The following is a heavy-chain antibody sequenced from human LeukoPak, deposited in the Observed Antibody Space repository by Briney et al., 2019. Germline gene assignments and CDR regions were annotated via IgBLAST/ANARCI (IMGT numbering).Heavy chain of an antibody. D-gene: IGHD3-22*01. Sequence: SETPSLTCNVSGGSITNYYWGWIRQPPGKGLEWIGYVYYSGSANYNSFLQSRVTILVDTSKNQFSLRLSSVTAADTAVYYCARRVSTTSSFFDYWGHGALVTVSS. CDR2: VYYSGSA. CDR3: ARRVSTTSSFFDY. V-gene: IGHV4-59*01. J-gene: IGHJ4*01. CDR1: GGSITNYY.